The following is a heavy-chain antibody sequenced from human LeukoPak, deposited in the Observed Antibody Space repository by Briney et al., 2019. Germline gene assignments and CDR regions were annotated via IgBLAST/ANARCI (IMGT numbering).Heavy chain of an antibody. CDR1: GFTFSSYG. J-gene: IGHJ4*02. V-gene: IGHV3-33*01. Sequence: GGSLRLSCAASGFTFSSYGMHWVRQAPGKGLEWAAVIWYDGSNKYYADSVKGRFTISRDNSKNTLYLQMNSLRAEDTAVYYCARGNYDILTGYYIGLDYWGQGTLVTVSS. CDR3: ARGNYDILTGYYIGLDY. CDR2: IWYDGSNK. D-gene: IGHD3-9*01.